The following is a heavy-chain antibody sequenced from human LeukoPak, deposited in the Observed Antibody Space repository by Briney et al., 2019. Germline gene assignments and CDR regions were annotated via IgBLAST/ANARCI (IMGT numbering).Heavy chain of an antibody. V-gene: IGHV1-69*04. Sequence: XWVRQAXGQGLEWMGRIIPILGIANYAQKFQGRVTITADKSTSTAYMELSSLRSEDTAVYYCARDWGALGYCSGGSCYLDYWGQGTLVTVSS. CDR3: ARDWGALGYCSGGSCYLDY. D-gene: IGHD2-15*01. CDR2: IIPILGIA. J-gene: IGHJ4*02.